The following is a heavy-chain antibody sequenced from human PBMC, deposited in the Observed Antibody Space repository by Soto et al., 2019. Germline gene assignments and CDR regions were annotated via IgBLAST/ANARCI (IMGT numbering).Heavy chain of an antibody. Sequence: PSETLSLTCTVSGGSISSYYWSWIRQPPGKGLEWIGYIYYSGSTNYNPPLKSRVTISVDTSKNQFSLKLSSVTAADTAVYYCARHSNYAGYFDYWGQGTLVTVSS. CDR2: IYYSGST. CDR3: ARHSNYAGYFDY. J-gene: IGHJ4*02. CDR1: GGSISSYY. V-gene: IGHV4-59*08. D-gene: IGHD4-4*01.